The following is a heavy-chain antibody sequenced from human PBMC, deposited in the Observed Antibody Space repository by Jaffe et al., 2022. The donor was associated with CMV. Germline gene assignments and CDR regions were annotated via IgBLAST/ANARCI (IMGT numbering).Heavy chain of an antibody. J-gene: IGHJ6*02. Sequence: QVQLQESGPGLVTPSQTLSLTCTVSGASITNGGYFWSWIRQHPEKGLEWIGHIHSNEKTDYNPSLGSRVAISMDKSKNQFSLKVNSMTAADTAVYYCARGPRGAAWFGQLLLLGPKYNHPMDVWGQGTTVTVSS. CDR3: ARGPRGAAWFGQLLLLGPKYNHPMDV. CDR2: IHSNEKT. D-gene: IGHD3-10*01. CDR1: GASITNGGYF. V-gene: IGHV4-31*03.